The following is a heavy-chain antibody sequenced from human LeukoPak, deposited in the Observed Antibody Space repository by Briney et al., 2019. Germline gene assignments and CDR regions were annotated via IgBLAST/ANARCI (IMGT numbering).Heavy chain of an antibody. CDR3: ARAWRSYGMDV. Sequence: SQTLPLTCTVSGGSISSGDYYWSWIRQPPGKGLEWIGYIYYSGSTYYNPSLKSRVTISVDTSKNQFSLKLSSVTAADTAVYYCARAWRSYGMDVWGQGTTVTVSS. D-gene: IGHD3-3*01. V-gene: IGHV4-30-4*01. J-gene: IGHJ6*02. CDR2: IYYSGST. CDR1: GGSISSGDYY.